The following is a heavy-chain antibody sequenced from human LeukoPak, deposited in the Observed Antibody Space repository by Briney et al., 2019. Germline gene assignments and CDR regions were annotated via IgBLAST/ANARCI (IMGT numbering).Heavy chain of an antibody. Sequence: PSETLSLTCTVSSVSIRSYHWSWIRQPPRKRLEWIGDIYDSGSTNYNPSLKSRVTISIDTSKNQFSLKLSSVTAADTAVYYCAREAYCGGDCYSGFDYWGQGTLVTVSS. CDR3: AREAYCGGDCYSGFDY. J-gene: IGHJ4*02. CDR1: SVSIRSYH. D-gene: IGHD2-21*02. V-gene: IGHV4-59*01. CDR2: IYDSGST.